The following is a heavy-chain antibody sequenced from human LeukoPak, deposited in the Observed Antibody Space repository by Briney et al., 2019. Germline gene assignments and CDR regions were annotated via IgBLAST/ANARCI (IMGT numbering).Heavy chain of an antibody. CDR3: ARSPWHDYGGSWYFDL. V-gene: IGHV3-74*01. CDR1: GVTFSSYW. CDR2: INSDGSST. J-gene: IGHJ2*01. Sequence: PGGSLRLSCAASGVTFSSYWMHWVRQAPGKGLVWVSRINSDGSSTSYADSVKGRFTISRDNAKNTLYLQMNSLRAEDTAVFYCARSPWHDYGGSWYFDLWGRGTLVTVSS. D-gene: IGHD4-23*01.